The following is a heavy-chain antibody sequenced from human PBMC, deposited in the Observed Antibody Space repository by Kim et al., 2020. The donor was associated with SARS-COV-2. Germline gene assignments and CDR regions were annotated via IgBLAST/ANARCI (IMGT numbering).Heavy chain of an antibody. CDR2: FDPEDGET. D-gene: IGHD5-12*01. Sequence: ASVKVSCKVSGYTLTELSMHWVRQAPGKGLEWMGGFDPEDGETIYAQKFQGRVTMTEDTSTDTAYMELSSLRSEDTAVYYCATGGGGYSGYDSSYWGQGTLVTVSS. V-gene: IGHV1-24*01. CDR3: ATGGGGYSGYDSSY. CDR1: GYTLTELS. J-gene: IGHJ4*02.